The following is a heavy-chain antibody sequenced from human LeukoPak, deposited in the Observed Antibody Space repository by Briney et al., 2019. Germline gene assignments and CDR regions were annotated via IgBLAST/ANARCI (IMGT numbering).Heavy chain of an antibody. CDR3: AGGHSGSSAKILYYYYMDV. CDR1: GGSISSDF. D-gene: IGHD1-26*01. J-gene: IGHJ6*03. CDR2: VYTSGGT. Sequence: PSETLSLTCVISGGSISSDFWSWIRQPAGKGLEWIGRVYTSGGTNYNPSLKSRVTISIDTAKNQISLKVGSVTAADTAIYYCAGGHSGSSAKILYYYYMDVWGKGTTVTVSS. V-gene: IGHV4-4*07.